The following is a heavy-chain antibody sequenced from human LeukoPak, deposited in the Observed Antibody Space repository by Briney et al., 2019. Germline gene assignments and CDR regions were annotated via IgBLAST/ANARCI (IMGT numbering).Heavy chain of an antibody. J-gene: IGHJ4*02. V-gene: IGHV3-30*02. CDR1: GFTFSSYG. CDR3: ARVKGSVAIPLIDY. D-gene: IGHD4-23*01. Sequence: GGSLRPSCAASGFTFSSYGMHWVRQAPGKGLEWVLFIRYDGSNKYYADSVKGRFTISRDNAKNSLYLQMNSLRAEDTAVYYCARVKGSVAIPLIDYWGQGTLVTVSS. CDR2: IRYDGSNK.